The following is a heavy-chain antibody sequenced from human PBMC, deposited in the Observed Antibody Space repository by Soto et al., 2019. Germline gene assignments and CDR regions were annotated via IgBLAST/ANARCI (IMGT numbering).Heavy chain of an antibody. Sequence: QVHLQESGPGLVKPSETLFLTCNVSGVSIKSGSHYWSWIRQSPEKGLEWIGHIYYFGTATYNPSLQSRVIISVDSSNNHFSLSLSSVTAADTAIYYCARDRGPLVRGENVVFDPWGQGTQVVVSS. CDR3: ARDRGPLVRGENVVFDP. CDR1: GVSIKSGSHY. V-gene: IGHV4-61*03. CDR2: IYYFGTA. J-gene: IGHJ5*02. D-gene: IGHD3-10*01.